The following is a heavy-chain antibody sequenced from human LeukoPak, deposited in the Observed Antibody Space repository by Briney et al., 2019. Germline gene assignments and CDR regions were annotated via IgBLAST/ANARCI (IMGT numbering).Heavy chain of an antibody. V-gene: IGHV3-23*01. CDR2: ISGSGDGT. D-gene: IGHD1-26*01. CDR1: GFTFRNYA. CDR3: ANRGYSGGYSYYFDF. Sequence: GGSLRLSCAASGFTFRNYAMSWVRQAPGKGLEWVSGISGSGDGTYYADSAKGRFTISRDNSKNTLYLQMNSLRAEDTAVYYCANRGYSGGYSYYFDFWGQGTLVTVSS. J-gene: IGHJ4*02.